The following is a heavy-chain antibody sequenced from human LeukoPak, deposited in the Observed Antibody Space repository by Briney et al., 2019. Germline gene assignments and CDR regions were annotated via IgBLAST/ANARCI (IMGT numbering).Heavy chain of an antibody. Sequence: SETLSLTCAVYGGSFSGYYWSWIRQPPGKGLEWIGEINHSGSTNYNPSLKSRVTISVDTSKNQFSLKLSSVTAADTAVYYCARLNRYRARYGSAPRSFDYWGQGTLVTVSS. V-gene: IGHV4-34*01. CDR3: ARLNRYRARYGSAPRSFDY. CDR1: GGSFSGYY. J-gene: IGHJ4*02. D-gene: IGHD3-10*01. CDR2: INHSGST.